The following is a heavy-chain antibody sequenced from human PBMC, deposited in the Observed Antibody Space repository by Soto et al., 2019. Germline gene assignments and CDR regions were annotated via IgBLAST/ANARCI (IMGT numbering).Heavy chain of an antibody. Sequence: GGSLRLSCAASGFTFSSYEMNWVRQAPGKGLEWVSYISSSGSTIHYADSVKGRFTISRDNAKNSLYLQMNSLRAEDTAVYYCARVAVAGRTDYWGQGTLVTVSS. J-gene: IGHJ4*02. CDR3: ARVAVAGRTDY. CDR1: GFTFSSYE. D-gene: IGHD6-19*01. CDR2: ISSSGSTI. V-gene: IGHV3-48*03.